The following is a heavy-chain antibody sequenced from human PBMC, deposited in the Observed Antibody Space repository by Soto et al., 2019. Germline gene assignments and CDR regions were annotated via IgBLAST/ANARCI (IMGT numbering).Heavy chain of an antibody. J-gene: IGHJ4*02. CDR2: IIPIFGTA. D-gene: IGHD3-9*01. V-gene: IGHV1-69*13. CDR1: GGTFSSYA. Sequence: SVKVSCKASGGTFSSYAISWVRQAPGQGLEWMGGIIPIFGTANYAQKFQGRVTITADESTSTAYMELSSLRSEDTAVYYCARGVLRYFDWSANYYYFDYWGQGTLVTVPQ. CDR3: ARGVLRYFDWSANYYYFDY.